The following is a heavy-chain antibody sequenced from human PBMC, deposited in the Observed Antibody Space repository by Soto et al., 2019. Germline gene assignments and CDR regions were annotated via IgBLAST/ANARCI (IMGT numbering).Heavy chain of an antibody. D-gene: IGHD3-22*01. V-gene: IGHV3-23*01. CDR2: ISGSGGST. CDR1: GFTFSSYA. J-gene: IGHJ5*02. Sequence: VQLLESGGGLVQPGGSLRLSCAASGFTFSSYAMSWVRQAPGKGLEWVSAISGSGGSTYYADSVKGRFTISTDNAKDTLSLQMNSLRAEDTAVYYCAKDRFRDYYDTSASWFDPWGQGTLVTVSS. CDR3: AKDRFRDYYDTSASWFDP.